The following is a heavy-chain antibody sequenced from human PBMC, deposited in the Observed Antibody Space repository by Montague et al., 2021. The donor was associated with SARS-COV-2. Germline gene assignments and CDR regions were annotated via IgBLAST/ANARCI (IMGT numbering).Heavy chain of an antibody. J-gene: IGHJ4*02. V-gene: IGHV3-21*01. Sequence: SLRLSCAASGFSFSSYHMNWVRQAPGNGLEWVSSISPSGDCIYSADSLKGRFIISRDNAKNSLYLQMSSLRAEDTAIYYCARASWIVATVPDYWGQGTLVTVSS. CDR2: ISPSGDCI. CDR1: GFSFSSYH. CDR3: ARASWIVATVPDY. D-gene: IGHD5-12*01.